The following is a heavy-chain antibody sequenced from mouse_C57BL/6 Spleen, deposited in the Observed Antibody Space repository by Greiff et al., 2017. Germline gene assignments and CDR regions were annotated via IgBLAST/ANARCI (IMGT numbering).Heavy chain of an antibody. D-gene: IGHD1-3*01. V-gene: IGHV1-69*01. CDR3: ARSGNFDS. J-gene: IGHJ2*01. CDR1: GYTFTSYW. CDR2: IDPSDSYT. Sequence: QVQLQQPGAELVMPGASVKLSCKASGYTFTSYWMHWVKQRPGQGLEWIGEIDPSDSYTNYNQKFKGKSTLTVDKSSSTAYMQLSSLTSEDSAVYYCARSGNFDSWGQGTTLTVSS.